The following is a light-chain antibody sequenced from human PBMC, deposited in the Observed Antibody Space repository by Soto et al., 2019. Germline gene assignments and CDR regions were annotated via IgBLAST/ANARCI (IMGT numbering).Light chain of an antibody. J-gene: IGLJ2*01. V-gene: IGLV1-40*01. CDR1: SSNIGAGYD. CDR2: GNS. CDR3: QSYDSSLSXPVV. Sequence: QPVLTQPPSVSGAPGQRVXISCTGSSSNIGAGYDVHWYQQLPGTAPKLLIYGNSNRPSGVPDRFSGSKSGTSASLAITGLQAEDEADYYCQSYDSSLSXPVVFGGGTKLTVL.